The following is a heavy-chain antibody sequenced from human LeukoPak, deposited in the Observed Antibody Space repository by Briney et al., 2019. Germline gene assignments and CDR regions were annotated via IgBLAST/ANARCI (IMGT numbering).Heavy chain of an antibody. Sequence: SVKVSCKASGGTFSSYAISWVRQAPGQGLEWTGGIIPIFGTANYAQKFQGRVTITADESTSTAYMELSSLRSEDTAVYYCATDRESGGYQLLWYWGQGTLVIVSS. D-gene: IGHD2-2*01. J-gene: IGHJ4*02. CDR3: ATDRESGGYQLLWY. CDR1: GGTFSSYA. CDR2: IIPIFGTA. V-gene: IGHV1-69*13.